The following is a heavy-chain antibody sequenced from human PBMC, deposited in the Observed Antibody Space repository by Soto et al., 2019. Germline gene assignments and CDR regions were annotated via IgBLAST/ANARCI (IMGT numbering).Heavy chain of an antibody. V-gene: IGHV1-2*02. J-gene: IGHJ3*02. D-gene: IGHD3-22*01. CDR1: GYTFTGYY. Sequence: PSVKVSCKASGYTFTGYYMHWVRQAPGQGLEWMGWINPNSGGTNYAQKFQGRVTMTRDTSISTAYMELSRLRSDDTAVYYCARDYYDSSGYYNAFDIWGQGTMVTVSS. CDR3: ARDYYDSSGYYNAFDI. CDR2: INPNSGGT.